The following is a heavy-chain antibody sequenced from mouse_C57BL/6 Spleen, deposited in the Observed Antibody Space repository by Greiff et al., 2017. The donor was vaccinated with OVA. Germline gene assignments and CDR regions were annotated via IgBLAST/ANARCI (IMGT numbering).Heavy chain of an antibody. J-gene: IGHJ2*01. CDR1: GYSFTGYY. CDR3: ARSTTVVPFDY. CDR2: IYPYNGVS. Sequence: EVKLVESGPELVKPGASVKISCKASGYSFTGYYMHWVKQSHGNILDWIGYIYPYNGVSSYNQKFKGKATLTVDKSSSTAYMELRSLTSEDSAVYYCARSTTVVPFDYWGQGTTLTVSS. V-gene: IGHV1-31*01. D-gene: IGHD1-1*01.